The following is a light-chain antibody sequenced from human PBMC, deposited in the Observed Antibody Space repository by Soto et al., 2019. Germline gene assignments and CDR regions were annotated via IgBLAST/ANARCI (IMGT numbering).Light chain of an antibody. V-gene: IGKV3-15*01. Sequence: EIVMTQSPATLSVSPGERATLSCRASQSISSDLAWYQQKPGQAPRLLIYGASTRAAGIPARFSGSGSGTEFTLTISSRQSEDFAVYYCQQHTYWPLYTFGQGTKLEIK. CDR2: GAS. CDR1: QSISSD. CDR3: QQHTYWPLYT. J-gene: IGKJ2*01.